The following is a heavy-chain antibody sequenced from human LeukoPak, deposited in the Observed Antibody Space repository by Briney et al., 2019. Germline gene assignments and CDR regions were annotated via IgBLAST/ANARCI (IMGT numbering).Heavy chain of an antibody. Sequence: SETLSLTCTVSGGSISSYYWSWIRQPPGKGLEWIGYIYYSGSTNYNPSLKSRVTISVDTSKNQFSLKLSSVTAADTAVYYCARGTYYYDSSGYYYLPWYFDLWGRGTLVTVSS. J-gene: IGHJ2*01. CDR2: IYYSGST. CDR3: ARGTYYYDSSGYYYLPWYFDL. V-gene: IGHV4-59*01. D-gene: IGHD3-22*01. CDR1: GGSISSYY.